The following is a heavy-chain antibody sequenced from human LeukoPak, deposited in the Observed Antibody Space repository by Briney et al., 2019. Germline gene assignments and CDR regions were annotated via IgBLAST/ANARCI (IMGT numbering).Heavy chain of an antibody. D-gene: IGHD1-26*01. J-gene: IGHJ5*02. CDR1: GGTFSSYA. Sequence: ASVKVSCKASGGTFSSYAISWVRQAPGQGLEWMGWISAYNGNTNYAQKLQGRVTMTTDTSTSTAYMELRSLRSDDTAVYYCARDKARDWFDPWGQGTLVTVSS. CDR3: ARDKARDWFDP. V-gene: IGHV1-18*01. CDR2: ISAYNGNT.